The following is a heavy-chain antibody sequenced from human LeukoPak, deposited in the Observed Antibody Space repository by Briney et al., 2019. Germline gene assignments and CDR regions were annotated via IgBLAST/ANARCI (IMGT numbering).Heavy chain of an antibody. CDR3: ARDKATRFIRFDY. CDR2: INWNGGST. V-gene: IGHV3-20*04. J-gene: IGHJ4*02. D-gene: IGHD3-16*01. Sequence: GGSLRLSCAASGFTFDDYGMRWVRQAPGKGLGWVSVINWNGGSTGYADSVKGRFTISRDNAKNSLYLQMNSLRAEDTAVYYCARDKATRFIRFDYWGQGTLVTVSS. CDR1: GFTFDDYG.